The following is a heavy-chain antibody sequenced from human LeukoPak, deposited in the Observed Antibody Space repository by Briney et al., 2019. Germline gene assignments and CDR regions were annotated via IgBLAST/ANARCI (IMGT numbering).Heavy chain of an antibody. CDR1: GYSFTGYW. D-gene: IGHD3-3*01. J-gene: IGHJ4*02. CDR3: ARLENSITIFGVVTNDY. CDR2: IDPSDSYT. Sequence: PGESLKISCKGSGYSFTGYWISWVRQMPGKGLEWMGRIDPSDSYTNYSPSFQGHVTISADKSISTAYLQWSSLKASDTAMYYCARLENSITIFGVVTNDYWGQGTLVTVSS. V-gene: IGHV5-10-1*01.